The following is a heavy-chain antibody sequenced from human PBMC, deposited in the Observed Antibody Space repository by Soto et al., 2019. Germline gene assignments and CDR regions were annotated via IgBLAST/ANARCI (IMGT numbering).Heavy chain of an antibody. D-gene: IGHD1-20*01. CDR3: ARVNRNQPPDY. CDR2: ISAYNGNT. Sequence: SVKVSFKASCYTFTSYGISWVRQAPGQGLEWMGWISAYNGNTNYAQKLQGRVTMTTDTSTSTAYMELRSLRSDDTAVYYCARVNRNQPPDYWGQGTLVTVSS. V-gene: IGHV1-18*04. J-gene: IGHJ4*02. CDR1: CYTFTSYG.